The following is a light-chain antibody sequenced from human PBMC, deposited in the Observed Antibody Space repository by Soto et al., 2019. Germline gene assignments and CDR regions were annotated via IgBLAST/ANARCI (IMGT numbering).Light chain of an antibody. CDR3: MQALQTPLT. V-gene: IGKV2-28*01. J-gene: IGKJ4*01. Sequence: IVMTQSPLSLPVTPGEPASVSCRSSQSLLHSNGYNYLDWYLQKPGQSPQLLIYLGSNRASGVPDRFSGSGSGTDVTLKISRVEAEDVGFYYCMQALQTPLTFGGGTKVEIK. CDR1: QSLLHSNGYNY. CDR2: LGS.